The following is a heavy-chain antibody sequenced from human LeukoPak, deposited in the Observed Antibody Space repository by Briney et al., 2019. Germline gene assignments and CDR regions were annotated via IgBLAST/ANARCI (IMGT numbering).Heavy chain of an antibody. J-gene: IGHJ4*02. CDR2: ISGSGGST. D-gene: IGHD3-22*01. Sequence: GGSLRPSCAASGFTFSSYAMSWVRQAPGKGLEWVSAISGSGGSTYYADSVKGRFTISRDNSKNTLYLQMNSLRAEDTAVYYCARDIRYYYDSSGLMDYWGQGTLVTVSS. V-gene: IGHV3-23*01. CDR1: GFTFSSYA. CDR3: ARDIRYYYDSSGLMDY.